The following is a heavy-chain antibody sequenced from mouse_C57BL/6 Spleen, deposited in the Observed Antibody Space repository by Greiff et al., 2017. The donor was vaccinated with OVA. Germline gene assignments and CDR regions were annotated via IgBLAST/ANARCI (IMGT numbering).Heavy chain of an antibody. V-gene: IGHV1-15*01. CDR1: GYTFTDYE. J-gene: IGHJ1*03. Sequence: QVQLKESGAELVRPGASVTLSCKASGYTFTDYEMHWVKQTPVHGLEWIGAIDPETGGTAYNQKFKGKAILTADKSSSTAYMELRSLTSEDSAVYYCTRSTTVPRYFDVWGTGTTVTVSS. CDR3: TRSTTVPRYFDV. CDR2: IDPETGGT. D-gene: IGHD1-1*01.